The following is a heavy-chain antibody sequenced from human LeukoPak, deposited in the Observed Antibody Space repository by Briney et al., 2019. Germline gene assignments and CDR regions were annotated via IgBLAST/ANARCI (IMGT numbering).Heavy chain of an antibody. CDR3: ARDRGGSYSAIDY. CDR2: ISSSSITI. Sequence: PGESLRLSCAASGFTFSSYSLNWVRQAPGKGLEWVSFISSSSITIYYADSVKGRFTISRDNAEKSLYLQMNSLRAEDTAVYHCARDRGGSYSAIDYWGQGTLVTVSS. J-gene: IGHJ4*02. V-gene: IGHV3-48*04. CDR1: GFTFSSYS. D-gene: IGHD2-15*01.